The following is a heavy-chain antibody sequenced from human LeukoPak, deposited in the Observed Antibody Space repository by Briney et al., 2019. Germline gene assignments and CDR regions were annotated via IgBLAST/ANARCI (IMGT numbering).Heavy chain of an antibody. CDR2: ISYDGSNK. D-gene: IGHD5-18*01. Sequence: GGSLRLSCAASGFTFSSYGMHWVRQAPGKGLEWVAVISYDGSNKYYADSVKGRFTISRDNSKNTLYLQMNSLRAEDTAVYYCAKDVPGYSYGTFDYWGQGTLVTVSS. CDR1: GFTFSSYG. V-gene: IGHV3-30*18. J-gene: IGHJ4*02. CDR3: AKDVPGYSYGTFDY.